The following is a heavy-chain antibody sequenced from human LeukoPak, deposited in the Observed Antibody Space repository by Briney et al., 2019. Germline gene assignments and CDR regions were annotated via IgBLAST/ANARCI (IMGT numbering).Heavy chain of an antibody. D-gene: IGHD6-19*01. V-gene: IGHV3-21*01. CDR1: GFTFSSYS. CDR2: ISSSSSYI. Sequence: GGSLRLSCAASGFTFSSYSMNWVRQAPGKGLEWVSSISSSSSYIYYADSVKGRFTISRDNAKNSLYLQMNSLRAEDTAVYYCARGAVAVAGSWFDPWGQGTLVTVSS. CDR3: ARGAVAVAGSWFDP. J-gene: IGHJ5*02.